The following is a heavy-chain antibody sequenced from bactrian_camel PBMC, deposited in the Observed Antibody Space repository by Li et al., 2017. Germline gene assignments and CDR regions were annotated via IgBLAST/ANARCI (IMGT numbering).Heavy chain of an antibody. J-gene: IGHJ6*01. CDR1: GFRERHYC. CDR3: AASGSRYSHGCTDFVY. CDR2: LDSDGETT. Sequence: VQLVESGGGSVQTGGSLTLSCVASGFRERHYCLGWFRQAPGKEREGVAALDSDGETTYADSVKGRFTISRDSARSTLYLQMNSLKPEDTAMYYCAASGSRYSHGCTDFVYWGQGTQVTVS. D-gene: IGHD6*01. V-gene: IGHV3S31*01.